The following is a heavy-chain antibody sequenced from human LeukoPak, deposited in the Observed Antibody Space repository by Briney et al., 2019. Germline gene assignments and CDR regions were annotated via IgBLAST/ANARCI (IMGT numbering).Heavy chain of an antibody. V-gene: IGHV4-30-4*01. Sequence: SETLSLTCTVSGGSISSGDYYWSWIRQPPGKGLEWIGYIYYSGSTYYNPSLKSRVTISVDTSKNQFSLKLSSVTAADTAVYYCARGGYCSSTSCPKYNWFDPWGQGTLVTVSS. CDR2: IYYSGST. J-gene: IGHJ5*02. D-gene: IGHD2-2*01. CDR3: ARGGYCSSTSCPKYNWFDP. CDR1: GGSISSGDYY.